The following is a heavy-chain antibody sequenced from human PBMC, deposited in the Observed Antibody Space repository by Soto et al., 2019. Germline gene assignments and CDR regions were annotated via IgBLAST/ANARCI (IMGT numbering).Heavy chain of an antibody. CDR1: GGTFSSYA. J-gene: IGHJ4*02. D-gene: IGHD7-27*01. V-gene: IGHV1-69*13. CDR3: ARGGLTGDLVYFDY. Sequence: ASVKVSCKASGGTFSSYAISWVRQAPGQGLEWMGGIIPIFGTANYAQKFQGRVTITADESTSTAYMELSSLRSEDTAVYYCARGGLTGDLVYFDYWGQGTLVTVSS. CDR2: IIPIFGTA.